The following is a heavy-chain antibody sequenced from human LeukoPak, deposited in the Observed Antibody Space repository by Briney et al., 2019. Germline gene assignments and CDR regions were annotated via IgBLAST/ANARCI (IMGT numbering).Heavy chain of an antibody. CDR3: ARDRGDAYYFDY. D-gene: IGHD2-21*02. V-gene: IGHV3-33*01. CDR2: IWYDGSNK. Sequence: PGRSLRLSCAASGFTFSSYGMHWVRQARGKGLEWVAVIWYDGSNKYYADSVKGRFTISRDNSKNTLYLQMNSLRAEDTAVYYCARDRGDAYYFDYWGQGTLVTVSS. J-gene: IGHJ4*02. CDR1: GFTFSSYG.